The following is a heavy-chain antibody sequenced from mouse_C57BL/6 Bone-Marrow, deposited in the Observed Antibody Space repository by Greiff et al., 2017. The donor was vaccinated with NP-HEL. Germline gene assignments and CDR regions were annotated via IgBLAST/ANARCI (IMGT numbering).Heavy chain of an antibody. Sequence: VQLQQSGAELVRPGASVTLSCKASGYTFTDYEMHWVKQTPVHGLEWIGAIDPETGGTAYKQKFKGKAILTADKSSSTAYRELRSLTSEDSAVYYCTRGGLEAYWGQGTLVTVSA. J-gene: IGHJ3*01. CDR2: IDPETGGT. CDR3: TRGGLEAY. V-gene: IGHV1-15*01. D-gene: IGHD2-13*01. CDR1: GYTFTDYE.